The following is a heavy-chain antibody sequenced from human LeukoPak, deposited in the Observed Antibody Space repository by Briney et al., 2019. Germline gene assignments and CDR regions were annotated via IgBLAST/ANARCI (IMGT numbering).Heavy chain of an antibody. CDR2: ISYDGSNK. Sequence: PGGSLRLSCAASGFTFSSYGMHWVRQAPGKGLEWVAVISYDGSNKYYADSVEGRFTISRDNSKNTLYLQMNSLRAEDTAVYYCAKIPYDSSALWGQGTLVTVSS. J-gene: IGHJ4*02. CDR3: AKIPYDSSAL. D-gene: IGHD3-22*01. V-gene: IGHV3-30*18. CDR1: GFTFSSYG.